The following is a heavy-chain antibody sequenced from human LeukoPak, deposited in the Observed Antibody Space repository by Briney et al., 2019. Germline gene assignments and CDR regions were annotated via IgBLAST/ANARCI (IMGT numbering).Heavy chain of an antibody. J-gene: IGHJ6*03. Sequence: ASVKVSCKASGGTFSSYAISWVRQAPGQGLEWMGGIIPIFGTANYAQKFQGRVTITTDESTSTAYMELSSLRSEDTAVYYCARDKGRVRFRYYYYYMDVWGKGTTVTVSS. CDR2: IIPIFGTA. CDR1: GGTFSSYA. CDR3: ARDKGRVRFRYYYYYMDV. V-gene: IGHV1-69*05. D-gene: IGHD3-3*01.